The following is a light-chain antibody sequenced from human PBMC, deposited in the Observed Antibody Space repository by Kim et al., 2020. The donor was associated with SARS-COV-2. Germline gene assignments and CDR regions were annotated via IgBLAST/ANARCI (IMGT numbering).Light chain of an antibody. CDR3: QAWDTRTVL. J-gene: IGLJ2*01. CDR2: QDS. Sequence: SYELTQPPSVSVSPGQTASITCSGDNLGDKFACWYQQRPGQSPVLVIYQDSERPSGIPERFSGSNSGNTATLTISGTQPMDEADYYCQAWDTRTVLFGGGTQLTVL. V-gene: IGLV3-1*01. CDR1: NLGDKF.